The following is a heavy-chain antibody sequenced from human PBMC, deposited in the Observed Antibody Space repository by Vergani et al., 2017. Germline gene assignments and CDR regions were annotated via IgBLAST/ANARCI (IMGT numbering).Heavy chain of an antibody. Sequence: QVQLVESGGGVVQPGRSLRLSCAASGFTFSSYGMHWVRQAPGKGLEWVAVISYDGSNKYYADSVKGRFTISRDNSKNTLYLQMNSLRAEDTAVYYCAKEFYGDYSNWFDPWGQGTLVTVSS. CDR3: AKEFYGDYSNWFDP. CDR2: ISYDGSNK. CDR1: GFTFSSYG. D-gene: IGHD4-17*01. V-gene: IGHV3-30*18. J-gene: IGHJ5*02.